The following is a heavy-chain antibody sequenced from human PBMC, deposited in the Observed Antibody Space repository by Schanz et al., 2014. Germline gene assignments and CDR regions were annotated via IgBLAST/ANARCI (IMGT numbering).Heavy chain of an antibody. CDR2: ISSGGTTI. Sequence: EVELVESGGGLVQPGESLRLSCAVSGFSFSSYSMSWVRQAPGKGLEWIAYISSGGTTIYYADSVKGRFTISRDNAKSSLYLQMNSLRAEDTAVYYCARLGRMGAFDIWGQGTMVTVSS. V-gene: IGHV3-48*01. D-gene: IGHD2-8*01. J-gene: IGHJ3*02. CDR1: GFSFSSYS. CDR3: ARLGRMGAFDI.